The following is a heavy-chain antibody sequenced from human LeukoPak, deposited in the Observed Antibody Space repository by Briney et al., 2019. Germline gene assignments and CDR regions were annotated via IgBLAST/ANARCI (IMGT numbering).Heavy chain of an antibody. Sequence: GASVKVSCKASGYTFTGYYMHWVRQAPGQGLEWMGWINPNSGGTNYAQKFQGRVTMTRDTSISTAYMELSRLRSDDTAVYYCARFPSPYYYDSGVDCWGQGTLVTVSS. CDR2: INPNSGGT. CDR3: ARFPSPYYYDSGVDC. D-gene: IGHD3-22*01. CDR1: GYTFTGYY. V-gene: IGHV1-2*02. J-gene: IGHJ4*02.